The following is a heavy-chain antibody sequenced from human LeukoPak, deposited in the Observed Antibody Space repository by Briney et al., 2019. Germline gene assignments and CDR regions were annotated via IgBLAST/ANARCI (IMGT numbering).Heavy chain of an antibody. CDR1: GFTVSSNS. CDR2: IYSSGST. D-gene: IGHD2-21*01. CDR3: ARGIIHLDF. J-gene: IGHJ4*02. V-gene: IGHV3-53*01. Sequence: GGSLRLSCAASGFTVSSNSMSWVRQAPEKGLDWVSLIYSSGSTYYADSVKGRFTISRDNSNNTLYLQIKSLRAEDTAMYYCARGIIHLDFWGQGTLVTVSS.